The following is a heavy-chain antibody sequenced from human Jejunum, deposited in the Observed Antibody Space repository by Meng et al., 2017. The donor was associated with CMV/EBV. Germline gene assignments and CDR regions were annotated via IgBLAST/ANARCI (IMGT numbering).Heavy chain of an antibody. CDR1: GFTCDDYA. V-gene: IGHV3-43D*03. CDR3: AKDADKYTYDPRLDR. J-gene: IGHJ5*02. D-gene: IGHD5-18*01. Sequence: SGFTCDDYARHWVRQPPGKGLEWVSLITWDGSSTYYADSVKGRFTISRDNSKSSLYMEMNSLRPEDTAFYYCAKDADKYTYDPRLDRWGQGTLVTVSS. CDR2: ITWDGSST.